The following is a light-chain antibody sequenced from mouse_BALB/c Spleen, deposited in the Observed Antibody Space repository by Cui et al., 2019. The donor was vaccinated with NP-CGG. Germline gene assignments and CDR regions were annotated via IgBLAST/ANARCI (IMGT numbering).Light chain of an antibody. CDR1: TGAVTTNNY. Sequence: QAVVTQESALTTSPGKTVKLTCRSSTGAVTTNNYANWVQEKPDHLFTGLIGGTNNRIPGVPARFSGSLIGDKAALTITGAQTEDEAIYFCALWYSNHWVFGGGTKLTVL. CDR3: ALWYSNHWV. CDR2: GTN. J-gene: IGLJ1*01. V-gene: IGLV1*01.